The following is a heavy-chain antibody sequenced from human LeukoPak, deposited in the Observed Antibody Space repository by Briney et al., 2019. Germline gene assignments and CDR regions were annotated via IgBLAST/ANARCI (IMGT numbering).Heavy chain of an antibody. J-gene: IGHJ4*02. CDR1: GYSISSGYY. D-gene: IGHD6-13*01. V-gene: IGHV4-38-2*02. CDR2: IYHSGST. CDR3: ASLPETSPGQQLVFDY. Sequence: SETPSLTCTVSGYSISSGYYWGWIRQPPGKGLEWIGSIYHSGSTYYNPSLKSRVTISVDTSKNQFSLKLSSVTAADTAVYYCASLPETSPGQQLVFDYWGQGTLVTVSS.